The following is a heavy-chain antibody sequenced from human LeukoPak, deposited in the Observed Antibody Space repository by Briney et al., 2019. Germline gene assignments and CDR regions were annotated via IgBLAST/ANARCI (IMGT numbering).Heavy chain of an antibody. J-gene: IGHJ3*02. CDR2: IYPGDSDT. CDR3: ARLPDYYDSSGYYRGAFDI. Sequence: GESLKISCKGSGYSFTSYWIGWVRQMPGKGLEWMGIIYPGDSDTRYSPSFQGQVTISADKSISTAYLQWSSLKASDTAMYYCARLPDYYDSSGYYRGAFDIWGQGTMVTVSS. V-gene: IGHV5-51*01. CDR1: GYSFTSYW. D-gene: IGHD3-22*01.